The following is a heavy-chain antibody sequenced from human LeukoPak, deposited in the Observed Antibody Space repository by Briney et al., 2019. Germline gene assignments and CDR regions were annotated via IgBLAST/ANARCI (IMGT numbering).Heavy chain of an antibody. V-gene: IGHV3-74*01. Sequence: SGGSLRLSCAGSGFTFSTYWMHWVRHAPGGGPGWVSGINTDGSTTSYADSVKGRFSISRDNAKNTVYLQMSSLRAEDTAVYYCAKESGYDVDLEYWGQGALVTVSS. CDR1: GFTFSTYW. CDR3: AKESGYDVDLEY. CDR2: INTDGSTT. D-gene: IGHD5-12*01. J-gene: IGHJ4*02.